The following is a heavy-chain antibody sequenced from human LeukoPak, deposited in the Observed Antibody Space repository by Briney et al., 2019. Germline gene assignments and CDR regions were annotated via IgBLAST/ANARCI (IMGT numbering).Heavy chain of an antibody. CDR3: ARVGSSSGWYIVDRYYYYYGMDV. V-gene: IGHV4-59*01. CDR2: IYYSGST. D-gene: IGHD6-19*01. J-gene: IGHJ6*02. Sequence: SETLSLTCTVSGGSISSYYWSWIRQPPGKGLEWIGYIYYSGSTNYNPSLKSRVTISVDTSKNQFSLKLSSVTAADTAVYYCARVGSSSGWYIVDRYYYYYGMDVWGQGNTVTVSS. CDR1: GGSISSYY.